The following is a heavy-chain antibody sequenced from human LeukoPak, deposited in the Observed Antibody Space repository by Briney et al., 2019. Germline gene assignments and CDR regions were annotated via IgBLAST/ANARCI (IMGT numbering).Heavy chain of an antibody. V-gene: IGHV1-69*06. CDR1: GGTFSSYA. J-gene: IGHJ1*01. Sequence: SVKVSCKASGGTFSSYAISWVRQAPGQGLEWMGGIIPIFGTANYAQKFQGRVTITAVKSTSTAYMELSSLRSEDTAVYYCARDSGEGKEPQLALKHWGQGTLVTVSS. CDR3: ARDSGEGKEPQLALKH. CDR2: IIPIFGTA. D-gene: IGHD6-13*01.